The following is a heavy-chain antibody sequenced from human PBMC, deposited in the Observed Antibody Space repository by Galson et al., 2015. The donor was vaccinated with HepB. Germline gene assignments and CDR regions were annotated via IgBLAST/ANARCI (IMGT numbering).Heavy chain of an antibody. CDR1: GYTFTSYD. D-gene: IGHD3-22*01. CDR2: MNPNSGNT. V-gene: IGHV1-8*01. CDR3: ARGPYYYDSSGYSSWYFDL. Sequence: SVKVSCKASGYTFTSYDINWVRQATGQGLEWMGWMNPNSGNTGYAQKFQGRVTMTRNTSISTAYMELSSLRSEDTAVYYCARGPYYYDSSGYSSWYFDLWGRGTLVTVSS. J-gene: IGHJ2*01.